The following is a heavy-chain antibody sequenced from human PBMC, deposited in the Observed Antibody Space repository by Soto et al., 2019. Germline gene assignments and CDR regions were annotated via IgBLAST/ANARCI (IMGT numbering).Heavy chain of an antibody. V-gene: IGHV1-46*01. D-gene: IGHD5-12*01. CDR1: GGTFSSYA. J-gene: IGHJ5*02. CDR2: INPSGGST. Sequence: ASVKVSCKASGGTFSSYAISWVRQAPGQGLEWMGIINPSGGSTSYAQKFQGRVTMTRDNSKNTLFLQMNSLRVEDTAVYYCAKTMARLGGYDMNWLAPWGQGTMVTVSS. CDR3: AKTMARLGGYDMNWLAP.